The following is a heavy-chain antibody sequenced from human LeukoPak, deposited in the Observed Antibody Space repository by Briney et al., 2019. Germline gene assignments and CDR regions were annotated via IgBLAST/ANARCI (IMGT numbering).Heavy chain of an antibody. D-gene: IGHD3-9*01. V-gene: IGHV3-30-3*01. Sequence: GSLRLSCAASGFTFSSYAMHWVRQAPGKGLEWVAVISYDGSNKYYADSVKGRFTISRDNSKNTLYLQMNSLRAEDTAVYYCARDSQYDILTGYSAFDYWGQGTLVTVSS. J-gene: IGHJ4*02. CDR1: GFTFSSYA. CDR3: ARDSQYDILTGYSAFDY. CDR2: ISYDGSNK.